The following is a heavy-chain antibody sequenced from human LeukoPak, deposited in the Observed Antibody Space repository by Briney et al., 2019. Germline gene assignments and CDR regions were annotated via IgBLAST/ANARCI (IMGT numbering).Heavy chain of an antibody. V-gene: IGHV3-23*01. Sequence: GGSLRLSCAASAFTFSSYAMSWVRHAPGKGLEWVSAISGSGGSTYYADSVKCRLPISRDNSNNTLYLYINSLRAGDTAVYYCAKDRSDYDFWSGYYTPIRGAFDIWGQGTMVTVSS. D-gene: IGHD3-3*01. CDR2: ISGSGGST. CDR3: AKDRSDYDFWSGYYTPIRGAFDI. J-gene: IGHJ3*02. CDR1: AFTFSSYA.